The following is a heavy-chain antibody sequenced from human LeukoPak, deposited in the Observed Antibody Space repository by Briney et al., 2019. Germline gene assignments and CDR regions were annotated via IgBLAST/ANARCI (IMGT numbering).Heavy chain of an antibody. Sequence: GGSLRLSCAASGFTFSSYSMNWVRQAPGKGLEWVSYISSSSSTIYYADSVKGRFTISRDNAKNSLYLQMNSLRAEDTAVYYCARSNWGPDYWGQGTLVTVSS. CDR2: ISSSSSTI. V-gene: IGHV3-48*04. CDR1: GFTFSSYS. J-gene: IGHJ4*02. D-gene: IGHD7-27*01. CDR3: ARSNWGPDY.